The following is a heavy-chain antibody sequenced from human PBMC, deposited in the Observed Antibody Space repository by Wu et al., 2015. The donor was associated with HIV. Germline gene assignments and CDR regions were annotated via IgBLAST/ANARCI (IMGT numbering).Heavy chain of an antibody. J-gene: IGHJ3*02. D-gene: IGHD3-22*01. CDR1: GGTFSSYA. CDR2: IIPIFGTA. Sequence: QVQLVQSGAEVKKPGSSVKVSCKASGGTFSSYAISWVRQAPGQGLEWMGGIIPIFGTANYAQKFQGRVTITADESTSTAYMELSSLRSEDTAVYYCARVASYYYDSSGHAFDIWGQGTMVTVSS. CDR3: ARVASYYYDSSGHAFDI. V-gene: IGHV1-69*12.